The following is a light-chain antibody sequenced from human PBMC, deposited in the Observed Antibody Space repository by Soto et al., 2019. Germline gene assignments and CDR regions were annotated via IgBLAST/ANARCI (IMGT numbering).Light chain of an antibody. CDR3: QQSYSSPPT. J-gene: IGKJ1*01. V-gene: IGKV1-39*01. CDR1: QSISNH. CDR2: AAS. Sequence: DIQMTQSPSSLSASVEDRVIITCLASQSISNHLNWYQQKPGKAPKLLIFAASSLQSGVPSRFSGSRSGPDCTLTISSLQPEDVATYYCQQSYSSPPTLGQGTKVDIK.